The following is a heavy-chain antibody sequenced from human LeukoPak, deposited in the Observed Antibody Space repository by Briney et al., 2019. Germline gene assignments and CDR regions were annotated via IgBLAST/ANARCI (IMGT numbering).Heavy chain of an antibody. CDR3: ARGFSH. CDR1: GGSFNNYY. CDR2: ISHSGST. Sequence: SETLSLTCAVYGGSFNNYYWSWLRQPPGKGLEWIGEISHSGSTTYNPSLKSRVTMSIDTSKNQFSLKLSSMTAADTAVYYCARGFSHWGQGTLVTVSS. J-gene: IGHJ4*02. V-gene: IGHV4-34*01.